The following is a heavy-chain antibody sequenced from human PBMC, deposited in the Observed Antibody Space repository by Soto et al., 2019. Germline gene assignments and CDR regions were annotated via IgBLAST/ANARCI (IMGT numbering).Heavy chain of an antibody. Sequence: GGSLRLSCAASGFTFSNYAMTWVRQAPGKGLEYVAAISGSGITTYYADSMKGRFTISRDNSKNTRSLQINSLRPEETAVYYCAKDRDDIRMVDAFDIWGQGTMVTVSS. D-gene: IGHD3-9*01. CDR2: ISGSGITT. V-gene: IGHV3-23*01. CDR1: GFTFSNYA. J-gene: IGHJ3*02. CDR3: AKDRDDIRMVDAFDI.